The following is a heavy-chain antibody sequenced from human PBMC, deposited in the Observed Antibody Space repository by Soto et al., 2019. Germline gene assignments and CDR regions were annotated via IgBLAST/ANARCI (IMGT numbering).Heavy chain of an antibody. CDR2: ISGTSVSI. J-gene: IGHJ5*02. V-gene: IGHV3-21*01. CDR3: ASEGSLKPFSS. CDR1: GFTFSNYN. Sequence: GSLKLSCVASGFTFSNYNMNWVRQAPGKGLEWVSHISGTSVSIHYADSVTGRFTISRDNAKNSVYLQMDSLIVEYTAVYDCASEGSLKPFSSWGQGALVTVSS.